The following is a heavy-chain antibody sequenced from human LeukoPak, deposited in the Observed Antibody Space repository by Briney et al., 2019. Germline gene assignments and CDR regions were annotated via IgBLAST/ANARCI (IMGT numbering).Heavy chain of an antibody. J-gene: IGHJ6*03. CDR3: ARAGFWSGYNYYYYYYMDV. Sequence: PGGSLRRSCAASGFTFSSYNMNWVRQAPGKGLVCVSYISSSSSYIYYGDSVKGRFTISRDNAKNSLYLQMNSLRAEDTAVYYCARAGFWSGYNYYYYYYMDVWGKGTTVTVSS. V-gene: IGHV3-21*01. CDR2: ISSSSSYI. D-gene: IGHD3-3*01. CDR1: GFTFSSYN.